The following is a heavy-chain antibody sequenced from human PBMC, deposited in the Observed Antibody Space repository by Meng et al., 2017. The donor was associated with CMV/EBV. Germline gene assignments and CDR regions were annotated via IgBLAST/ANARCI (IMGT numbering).Heavy chain of an antibody. V-gene: IGHV1-2*02. J-gene: IGHJ6*02. D-gene: IGHD6-13*01. Sequence: ASVKVSCKASGYTFTGYYMHWVRQAPGQGLEWMGWINPNSGGTNYAQKFQGRVTMTRDTSISTAYMELSRLRSDDTAVYYCASYTFPGHNSSSWYFYYYGMDVWGQGTTVTVSS. CDR1: GYTFTGYY. CDR2: INPNSGGT. CDR3: ASYTFPGHNSSSWYFYYYGMDV.